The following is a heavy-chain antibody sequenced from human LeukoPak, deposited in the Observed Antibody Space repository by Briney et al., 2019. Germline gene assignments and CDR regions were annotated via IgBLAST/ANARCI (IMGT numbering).Heavy chain of an antibody. Sequence: PSETLSLTCAVYGGSFSGYYWGWIRQPPGKGLEWIGEINHSGSTNYNPSLKSRVTISVDTSKNQFSLKLSSVTAADTAVYYCATTTAEVYYFDYWGQGTLVTVSS. J-gene: IGHJ4*02. CDR1: GGSFSGYY. V-gene: IGHV4-34*01. CDR2: INHSGST. D-gene: IGHD4-17*01. CDR3: ATTTAEVYYFDY.